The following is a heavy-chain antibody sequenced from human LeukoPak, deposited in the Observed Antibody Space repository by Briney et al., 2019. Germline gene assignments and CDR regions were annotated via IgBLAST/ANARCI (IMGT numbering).Heavy chain of an antibody. J-gene: IGHJ4*02. CDR1: GYTFTSYY. D-gene: IGHD5-12*01. CDR3: ARDCVVCGDYKDYYFDY. V-gene: IGHV1-46*01. Sequence: GASVKVSCKASGYTFTSYYMHWVRQAPGQGLEWMGIINPSGGSTSYAQKFQGRVTMTRDTSTSTVYMELSSLRSEDTAVYYCARDCVVCGDYKDYYFDYWGQGTLVTVSS. CDR2: INPSGGST.